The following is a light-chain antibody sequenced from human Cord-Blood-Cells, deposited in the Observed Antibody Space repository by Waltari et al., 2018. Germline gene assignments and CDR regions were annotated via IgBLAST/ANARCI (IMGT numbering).Light chain of an antibody. CDR3: SSYTSSSLGV. Sequence: QSALTQPASVSGSPGQSITISCTGTSSDVGGYNYVSWYQQHPGKAPKLMMYDVSNRPSGVSNRFSGSKSGNTASLTISGLQAEDEADYYCSSYTSSSLGVFGTGTKVTVL. CDR2: DVS. CDR1: SSDVGGYNY. V-gene: IGLV2-14*01. J-gene: IGLJ1*01.